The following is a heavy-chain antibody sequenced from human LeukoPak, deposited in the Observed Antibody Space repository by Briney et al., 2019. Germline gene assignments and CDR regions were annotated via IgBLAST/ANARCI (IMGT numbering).Heavy chain of an antibody. CDR1: GFTFSTYW. CDR2: IKADGGEK. D-gene: IGHD6-6*01. J-gene: IGHJ4*02. V-gene: IGHV3-7*01. Sequence: GGSLRLSCAASGFTFSTYWMNWFRQTPGKGLEWVAKIKADGGEKDHVASVKGRFTISRDNAKNSLYPQMNSLRVEDTAVYYCATAVAARPDFWGQGTLVTVSS. CDR3: ATAVAARPDF.